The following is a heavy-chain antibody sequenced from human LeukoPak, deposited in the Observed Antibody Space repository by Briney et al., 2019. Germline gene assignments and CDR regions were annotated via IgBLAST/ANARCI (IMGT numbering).Heavy chain of an antibody. CDR3: ARDGYSNYYYGMDV. J-gene: IGHJ6*02. CDR2: INSDGSST. Sequence: GGSLRLSCAASGFTFSSYWMHCVRQAPGKGLVWVSRINSDGSSTSYTDSVKGRFTISRDNAKNTVYLQMNSLRAEDTAVYYCARDGYSNYYYGMDVWGQGTAVTVSS. D-gene: IGHD4-11*01. V-gene: IGHV3-74*01. CDR1: GFTFSSYW.